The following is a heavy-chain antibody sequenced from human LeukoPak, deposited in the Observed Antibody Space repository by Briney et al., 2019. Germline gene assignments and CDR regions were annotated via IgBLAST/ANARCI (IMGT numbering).Heavy chain of an antibody. CDR1: GASMSNYY. CDR3: ARAVRWYFYFDY. V-gene: IGHV4-39*07. D-gene: IGHD2-15*01. CDR2: IYHSGTTYSWST. Sequence: SETLSLTCNVSGASMSNYYWVWLRQPPGKGLEWIGSIYHSGTTYSWSTYYNPSLKSRVTISVDTSKNQFSLKLSSVTAADTAVYYCARAVRWYFYFDYWGQGTLVTVSS. J-gene: IGHJ4*02.